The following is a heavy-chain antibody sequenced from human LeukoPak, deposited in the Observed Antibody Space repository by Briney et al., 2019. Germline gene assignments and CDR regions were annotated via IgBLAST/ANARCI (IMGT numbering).Heavy chain of an antibody. CDR3: ATATIFGVVIYY. Sequence: GGSLRLSCAASGFTFSGSALHWVRQAPGKGLEWVAVISYDGSNKYYADSVKGRFTISRDNSKNTLYLQMNSLRPEDTAVYYCATATIFGVVIYYWGQGTLVTVSS. CDR1: GFTFSGSA. J-gene: IGHJ4*02. CDR2: ISYDGSNK. D-gene: IGHD3-3*01. V-gene: IGHV3-30*04.